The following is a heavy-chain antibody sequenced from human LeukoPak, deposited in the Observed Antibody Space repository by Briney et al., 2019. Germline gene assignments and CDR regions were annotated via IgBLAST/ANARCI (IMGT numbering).Heavy chain of an antibody. J-gene: IGHJ3*02. D-gene: IGHD3-22*01. CDR1: GFTFSSYA. V-gene: IGHV3-23*01. Sequence: GGSLRLSYAPSGFTFSSYAMSWVRQAPGKGLEWVAVISGGGSGTYYADSVRGRFTISRDNSKNTVYLQMNSLRAEDTAIYYCAKAVGSSGYFSRDAFDIWGQGTTVTVSS. CDR2: ISGGGSGT. CDR3: AKAVGSSGYFSRDAFDI.